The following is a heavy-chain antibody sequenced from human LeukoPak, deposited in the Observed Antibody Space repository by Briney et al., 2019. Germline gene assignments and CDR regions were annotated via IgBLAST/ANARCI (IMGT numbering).Heavy chain of an antibody. V-gene: IGHV5-51*01. CDR1: GYSFTSYW. CDR3: ARRVAGSGSYEYFQH. CDR2: IYPGDSDT. J-gene: IGHJ1*01. Sequence: KLGESLKISCKGSGYSFTSYWIGWVRQMPGKGLEWMGIIYPGDSDTRYSPSFQGQVTISADKSISTAYLQWSSLKASDTAMYYCARRVAGSGSYEYFQHWGQGTLVTVSS. D-gene: IGHD3-10*01.